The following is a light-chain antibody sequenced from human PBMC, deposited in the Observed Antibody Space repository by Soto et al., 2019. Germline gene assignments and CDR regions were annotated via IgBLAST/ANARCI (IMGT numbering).Light chain of an antibody. V-gene: IGKV3-15*01. CDR1: QSVNSN. CDR3: QQSYRNSRT. J-gene: IGKJ1*01. CDR2: GAS. Sequence: VMMQSPATLSVSPGGRATISCRASQSVNSNLAWYEQKAGKAPRLLMYGASIRTTALPARFSGSGSGTDFTLTISSLQPEDFATYYCQQSYRNSRTFGQGTKVDIK.